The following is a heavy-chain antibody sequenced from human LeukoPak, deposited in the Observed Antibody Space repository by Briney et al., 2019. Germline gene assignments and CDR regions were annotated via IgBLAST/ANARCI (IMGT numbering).Heavy chain of an antibody. V-gene: IGHV3-11*01. CDR1: GFTFSDYY. CDR3: ARASGDGPLFDY. D-gene: IGHD7-27*01. CDR2: ISSSGSTI. J-gene: IGHJ4*02. Sequence: GGSLRLSCAASGFTFSDYYMSWIRQAPGKGLEWVSYISSSGSTIYYADSVKGRLTISRDNAKDSLYLQMNSLRAEDTAVYYCARASGDGPLFDYWGQGTLVTVSP.